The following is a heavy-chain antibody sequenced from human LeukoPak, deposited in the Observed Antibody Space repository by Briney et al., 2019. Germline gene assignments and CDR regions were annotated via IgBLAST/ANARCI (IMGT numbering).Heavy chain of an antibody. CDR1: GYTFTGYY. CDR2: INPNSGNT. D-gene: IGHD3-22*01. V-gene: IGHV1-8*03. CDR3: ARGAYYYDSSGYLSDAFDI. J-gene: IGHJ3*02. Sequence: ASVKVSCKASGYTFTGYYMHWVRQAPGQGLEWMGWINPNSGNTGYAQKFQGRVTITRNTSISTAYMELSSLRSEYTAVYYCARGAYYYDSSGYLSDAFDIWGQGTMVTVSS.